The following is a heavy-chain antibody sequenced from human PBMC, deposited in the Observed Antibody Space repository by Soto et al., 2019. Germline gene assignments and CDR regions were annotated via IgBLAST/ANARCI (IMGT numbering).Heavy chain of an antibody. CDR3: ARDGVAAAGDYYYGMDV. CDR2: INAGNGNT. D-gene: IGHD6-13*01. V-gene: IGHV1-3*01. CDR1: GYTFTSYA. Sequence: ASVKVSCKASGYTFTSYAMHWVRQAPGQRLEWMGWINAGNGNTKYSQKFQGRVTITRDTSASTAYMELSSLRSEDTAVYYCARDGVAAAGDYYYGMDVWGQGTTVT. J-gene: IGHJ6*02.